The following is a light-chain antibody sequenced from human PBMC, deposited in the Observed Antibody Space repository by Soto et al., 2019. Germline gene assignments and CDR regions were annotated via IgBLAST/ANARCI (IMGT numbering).Light chain of an antibody. CDR2: KAS. Sequence: DVQMTQSPSTLSGSVGDRVTITCRASQTISSWLAWYQQKPGKAPKLLIYKASTLKSGVPSRFSGSGSETEFTLTITSLQPEDSATYYCQQRNSYPRTFGQGTK. CDR3: QQRNSYPRT. V-gene: IGKV1-5*03. CDR1: QTISSW. J-gene: IGKJ2*01.